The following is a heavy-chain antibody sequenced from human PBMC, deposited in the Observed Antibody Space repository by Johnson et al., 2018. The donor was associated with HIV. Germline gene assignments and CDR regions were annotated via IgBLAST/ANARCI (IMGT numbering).Heavy chain of an antibody. J-gene: IGHJ3*01. CDR2: IYNYGSRT. Sequence: VQLVESGGGLVQPGGSLRLSCAASGFAFRTYWMVWVRQVPGKRPVWVARIYNYGSRTTYAASVRGRFTIPRDNAKYTVDLQMNSLRVEDTAVYYCAKVDCGGDTCAGYDPFDLWGQGTLVTVSS. V-gene: IGHV3-74*03. CDR3: AKVDCGGDTCAGYDPFDL. D-gene: IGHD2-21*01. CDR1: GFAFRTYW.